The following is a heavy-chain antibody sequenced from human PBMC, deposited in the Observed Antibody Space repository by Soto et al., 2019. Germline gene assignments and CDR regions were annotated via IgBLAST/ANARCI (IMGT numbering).Heavy chain of an antibody. CDR1: GFTFSSYA. CDR3: AKDLQYSSSSPVDY. V-gene: IGHV3-23*01. CDR2: ISGSGGST. J-gene: IGHJ4*02. Sequence: EVQLLESGGGLVQPGGSLRLSCAASGFTFSSYAMSWVRQAPGKGLEWVSAISGSGGSTYYADSVKGRFTISRDNSKNSLCLQMNSLRAEDTAVYYCAKDLQYSSSSPVDYWGQGTLVTVSS. D-gene: IGHD6-6*01.